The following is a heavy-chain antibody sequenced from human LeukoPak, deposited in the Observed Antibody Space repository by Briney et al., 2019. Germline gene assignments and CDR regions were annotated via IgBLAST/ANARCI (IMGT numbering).Heavy chain of an antibody. Sequence: SVKVSCKASGFTFTSSAMQWVRQARGQRLEWIGWIVVGSGNTNYAQKFQERVTITRDISTSTAYMELSSLRSEDTAVYYCAADGQYGSGNYPYWGQGTLVTVSA. V-gene: IGHV1-58*02. J-gene: IGHJ4*02. D-gene: IGHD3-10*01. CDR1: GFTFTSSA. CDR2: IVVGSGNT. CDR3: AADGQYGSGNYPY.